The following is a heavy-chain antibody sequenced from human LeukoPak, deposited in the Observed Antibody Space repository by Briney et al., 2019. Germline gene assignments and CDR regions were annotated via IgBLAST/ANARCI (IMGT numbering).Heavy chain of an antibody. D-gene: IGHD3-22*01. CDR3: ARPLNTVHDTSDV. Sequence: PSQTLSLTCTVSGDSVSSGGYYWVWIRQRPGKGLEWIGYIYYTGSTSYNPSLKSRLTIAVGTSKNQFSLKLSSVTAADTAVYYCARPLNTVHDTSDVWGQGTMVTVSS. CDR1: GDSVSSGGYY. V-gene: IGHV4-31*03. J-gene: IGHJ3*01. CDR2: IYYTGST.